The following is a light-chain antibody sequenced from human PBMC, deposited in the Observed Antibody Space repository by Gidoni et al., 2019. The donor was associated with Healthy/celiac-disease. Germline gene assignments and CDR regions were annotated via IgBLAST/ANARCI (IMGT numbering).Light chain of an antibody. Sequence: AIVMTQSPSSLSASTGDRVTITCRASQGISSYLAWYQQKPGKAPKLLIYAASTLQSGVPSRFSGSGSGTDFTLTISCLQSEDFATYYCQQYYSYPITFGQGTRLEIK. CDR1: QGISSY. J-gene: IGKJ5*01. CDR3: QQYYSYPIT. V-gene: IGKV1-8*01. CDR2: AAS.